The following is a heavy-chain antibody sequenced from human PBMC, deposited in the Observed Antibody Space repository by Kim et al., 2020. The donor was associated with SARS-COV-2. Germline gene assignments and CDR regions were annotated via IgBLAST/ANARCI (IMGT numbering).Heavy chain of an antibody. CDR2: IYNTENT. Sequence: SETLSLTCSVSGGSLIGNYWNWLWQRPGKGLEWIGHIYNTENTNYNPSLKSRVTISVDTSKNQFSLTLTSVTAADTAVYYCSKAWFAAPNWFAPWGQGTLVTVSS. J-gene: IGHJ5*02. V-gene: IGHV4-59*01. D-gene: IGHD3-22*01. CDR3: SKAWFAAPNWFAP. CDR1: GGSLIGNY.